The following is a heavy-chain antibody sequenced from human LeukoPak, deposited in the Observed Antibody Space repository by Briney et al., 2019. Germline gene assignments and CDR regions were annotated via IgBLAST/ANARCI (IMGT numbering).Heavy chain of an antibody. D-gene: IGHD3-22*01. J-gene: IGHJ4*02. V-gene: IGHV3-74*01. CDR3: ARDRPSYYDSG. CDR2: MNGDGSST. Sequence: QSGGSLRLSCAASGFTFSTHWMHWVRQAPGKGLVWVSRMNGDGSSTKYADSVKGRFTISRDNAKNTLYLQMNSLRAEDTAVYYCARDRPSYYDSGWGQGTLVTVSS. CDR1: GFTFSTHW.